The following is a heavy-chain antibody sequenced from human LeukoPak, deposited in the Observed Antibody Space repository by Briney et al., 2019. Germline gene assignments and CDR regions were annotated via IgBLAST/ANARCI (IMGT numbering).Heavy chain of an antibody. D-gene: IGHD5-24*01. Sequence: SGPTLVKPSETLSLTCTVSGGSISSSYWSWIRQPPGKGLEWIGYIYYSGSTNYNPSLKSRVTISVDTSRNQFSLKVTSVTAADTAMYYCARSRDGYTYYFDYWGQGTLVTVSS. CDR2: IYYSGST. J-gene: IGHJ4*02. CDR3: ARSRDGYTYYFDY. CDR1: GGSISSSY. V-gene: IGHV4-59*01.